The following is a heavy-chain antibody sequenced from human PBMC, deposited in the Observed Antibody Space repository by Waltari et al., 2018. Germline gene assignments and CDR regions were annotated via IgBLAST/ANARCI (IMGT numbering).Heavy chain of an antibody. Sequence: QPQQWGAGLLKASDALSLTRAAYGGSFSAYDWSWIRQPPGKGLEWIGEINHSGSTNYNPSLKSRVTISVDTSKNQFSLKLSSVTAADTAVYYCAEGGSGYDYWGQGTLVTVSS. V-gene: IGHV4-34*01. CDR1: GGSFSAYD. CDR3: AEGGSGYDY. J-gene: IGHJ4*02. D-gene: IGHD5-12*01. CDR2: INHSGST.